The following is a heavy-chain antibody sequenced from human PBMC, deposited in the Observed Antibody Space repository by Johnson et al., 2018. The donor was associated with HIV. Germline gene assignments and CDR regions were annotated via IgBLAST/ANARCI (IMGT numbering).Heavy chain of an antibody. J-gene: IGHJ3*02. D-gene: IGHD6-6*01. V-gene: IGHV3-30*18. CDR1: GFTFSGYG. CDR3: AKGERGYSSSSDAFDI. CDR2: ISYDGSNK. Sequence: QVQLVESGGGEVQPGRSLRLSCAASGFTFSGYGMHWVRQAPGKGLEWVAVISYDGSNKYYAESVKGRFTISRDNSKNTLYLQMNSLRAEDTAVYYCAKGERGYSSSSDAFDIWGRGTMVTVSS.